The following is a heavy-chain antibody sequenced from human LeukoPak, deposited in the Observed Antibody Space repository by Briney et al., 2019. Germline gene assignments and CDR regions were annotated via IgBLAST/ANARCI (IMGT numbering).Heavy chain of an antibody. CDR1: GFTFSSYW. CDR2: IKQDGSEK. CDR3: ARHVGMITFGGDSFDY. V-gene: IGHV3-7*01. Sequence: GGSLRLSCAASGFTFSSYWMGWVRQAPGKGLEWVANIKQDGSEKYYVDSVKGRFTISRDNAKNSLYLQMNSLRAEDTAVYYCARHVGMITFGGDSFDYWGQGTLVTVSS. D-gene: IGHD3-16*01. J-gene: IGHJ4*02.